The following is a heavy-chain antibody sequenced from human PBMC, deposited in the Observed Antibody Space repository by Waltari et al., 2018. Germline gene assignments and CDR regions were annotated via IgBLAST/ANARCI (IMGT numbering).Heavy chain of an antibody. Sequence: LVQSGAEVKKPGASVKVSCKASGYTFTGYAILWVRQAPGQGLEWMGRINPKNGETHYAQKFPGRVAMTTDTSTNTAFMELHSLRSDDTAVYYCLRDSSGSHFDYWGQGTLVTVSS. CDR3: LRDSSGSHFDY. J-gene: IGHJ4*02. V-gene: IGHV1-2*06. CDR1: GYTFTGYA. D-gene: IGHD3-22*01. CDR2: INPKNGET.